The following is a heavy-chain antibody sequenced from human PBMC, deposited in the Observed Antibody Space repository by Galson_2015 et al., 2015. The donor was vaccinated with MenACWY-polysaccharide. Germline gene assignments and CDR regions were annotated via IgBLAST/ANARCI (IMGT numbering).Heavy chain of an antibody. D-gene: IGHD4-11*01. V-gene: IGHV3-7*01. CDR2: INEDEREE. J-gene: IGHJ4*02. CDR1: GFTFGNYW. Sequence: SLRLSCAVSGFTFGNYWMTWVRQAPGKGLEWVANINEDEREEYHLDSVKGRFTISRDDAKNSLYLQMNSLRAEDTAVYYCARGVYSLDSWGQGTLVTVSS. CDR3: ARGVYSLDS.